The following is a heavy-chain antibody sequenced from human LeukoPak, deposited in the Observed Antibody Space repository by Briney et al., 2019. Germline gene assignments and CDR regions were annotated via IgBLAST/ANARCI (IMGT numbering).Heavy chain of an antibody. CDR3: AGLSSYDAFDI. J-gene: IGHJ3*02. Sequence: ASVKVSFKASGYTFTSYGISWVRQAPGQGLEWVGWISAYNGNTNYAQKLQGRVTMTTDTSTSTAYMELRSLRSDDTAVYYCAGLSSYDAFDIWGQGTMVTVSS. V-gene: IGHV1-18*01. CDR1: GYTFTSYG. D-gene: IGHD5-12*01. CDR2: ISAYNGNT.